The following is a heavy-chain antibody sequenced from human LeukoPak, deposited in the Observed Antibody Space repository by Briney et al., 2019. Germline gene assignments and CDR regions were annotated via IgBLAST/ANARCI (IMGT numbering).Heavy chain of an antibody. CDR2: ISWNSGSI. D-gene: IGHD1-26*01. Sequence: PGGSLRLSCAASGFTFDDYAMHWVRQAPGKGLEWVSGISWNSGSIGYADSVKGRFTISRDNAKNSLYLQMNSLRAEDTALYYCARAGSYGNWFDPWGQEPWSPSPQ. CDR3: ARAGSYGNWFDP. J-gene: IGHJ5*02. V-gene: IGHV3-9*01. CDR1: GFTFDDYA.